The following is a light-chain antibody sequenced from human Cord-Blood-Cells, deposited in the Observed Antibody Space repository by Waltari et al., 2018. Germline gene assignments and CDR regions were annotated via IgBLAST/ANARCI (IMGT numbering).Light chain of an antibody. V-gene: IGLV2-11*01. J-gene: IGLJ2*01. Sequence: QSALTQPRSMSGSPGQSVTISCTRTSSDVGGYHNFPWYQQHPGKAPKLMIYDVTKRPSGVPDRFSGSKSGNTASLTISGLQAEDEADYYCCSYAGSYTLVFGGGTKLTVL. CDR3: CSYAGSYTLV. CDR2: DVT. CDR1: SSDVGGYHN.